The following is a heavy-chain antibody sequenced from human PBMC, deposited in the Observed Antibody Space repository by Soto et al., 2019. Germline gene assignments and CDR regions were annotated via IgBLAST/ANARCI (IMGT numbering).Heavy chain of an antibody. CDR3: ARPGRLQINGWYDAFDI. CDR2: IYPGDSDT. CDR1: GYSFTSYW. V-gene: IGHV5-51*01. Sequence: GASLKISCEGSGYSFTSYWIGWVRQMPGKGLEWMGIIYPGDSDTKYSPSFEGQVTISADKSISTAYLQWSSLKASDTAMYYCARPGRLQINGWYDAFDIWGQGTMVTVSS. D-gene: IGHD6-19*01. J-gene: IGHJ3*02.